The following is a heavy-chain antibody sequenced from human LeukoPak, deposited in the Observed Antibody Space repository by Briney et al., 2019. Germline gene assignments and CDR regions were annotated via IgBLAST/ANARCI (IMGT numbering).Heavy chain of an antibody. CDR2: LFYSGST. D-gene: IGHD3-10*01. J-gene: IGHJ4*02. V-gene: IGHV4-59*01. Sequence: PSETLSLTCTVSGGSISSYYWSWIRQPPGKGLEWIAYLFYSGSTDYNPSLESRVTISVDTSKNQFSLKLRSVTAADSAVYYCATEAVIRGVTYFDYWGQGTLVTVSP. CDR3: ATEAVIRGVTYFDY. CDR1: GGSISSYY.